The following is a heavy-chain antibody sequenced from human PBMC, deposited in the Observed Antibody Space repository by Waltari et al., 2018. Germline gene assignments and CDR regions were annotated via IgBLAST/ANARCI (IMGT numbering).Heavy chain of an antibody. D-gene: IGHD6-13*01. CDR1: GYSISSGYY. CDR2: IYHSGST. CDR3: ARRAAITSAGPTYYMDV. J-gene: IGHJ6*03. Sequence: QVQLQESGPGLVKPSETLSLTCAVSGYSISSGYYWGWIRQPPGKGLEWIGNIYHSGSTHYNPSLKSRVTISVDPSKNQFSLNLSSVTAADTAVYYCARRAAITSAGPTYYMDVWGKGTTVTVSS. V-gene: IGHV4-38-2*01.